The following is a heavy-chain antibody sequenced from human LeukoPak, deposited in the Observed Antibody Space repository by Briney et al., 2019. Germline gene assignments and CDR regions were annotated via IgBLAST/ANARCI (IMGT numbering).Heavy chain of an antibody. CDR2: ISYDGSNK. J-gene: IGHJ6*02. CDR3: ARGRSYYYYYYGMDV. CDR1: GITFSSYA. V-gene: IGHV3-30*04. Sequence: GGSLRLSCAASGITFSSYAMHWVRQAPGKGLEWVAVISYDGSNKYYADSVKGRFIISRDNSKNTLYLQMNSLRAEDTAVYYCARGRSYYYYYYGMDVWGQRTTVTVS.